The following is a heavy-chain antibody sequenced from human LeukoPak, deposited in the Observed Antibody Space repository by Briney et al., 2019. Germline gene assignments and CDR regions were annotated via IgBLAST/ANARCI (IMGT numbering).Heavy chain of an antibody. CDR1: GGSISSYY. D-gene: IGHD2-2*01. V-gene: IGHV4-4*07. CDR3: ARTKRYCSSTSCYLTQYCYYYMDV. CDR2: IYTSGST. Sequence: PSETLSLTCTVSGGSISSYYWSWIRQPAGKGLEWIGRIYTSGSTNYNPSLKSRVTMSVDTSKNQFSLKLSSVTAADTAVYYCARTKRYCSSTSCYLTQYCYYYMDVWGKGTTVTVSS. J-gene: IGHJ6*03.